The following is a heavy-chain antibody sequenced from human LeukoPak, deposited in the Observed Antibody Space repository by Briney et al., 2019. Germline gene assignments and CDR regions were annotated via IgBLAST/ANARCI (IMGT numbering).Heavy chain of an antibody. D-gene: IGHD6-13*01. V-gene: IGHV3-21*01. Sequence: GGSLRLSCAASGFTFSSYSMNWVRQAPGKCLEWVSSISSSSSYIYYADSVKGRFTISRDNAKNSLYLQMNSLRAEDTAVYYCARDPSSYSSSWPYYFDYWGQGTLVTVSS. CDR3: ARDPSSYSSSWPYYFDY. J-gene: IGHJ4*02. CDR2: ISSSSSYI. CDR1: GFTFSSYS.